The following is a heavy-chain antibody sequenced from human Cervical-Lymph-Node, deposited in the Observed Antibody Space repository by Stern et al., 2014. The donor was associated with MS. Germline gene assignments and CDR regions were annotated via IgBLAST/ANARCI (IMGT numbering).Heavy chain of an antibody. CDR2: IITMFGAA. CDR1: GGTFSSYA. Sequence: QVQLVQSGAGLKKAGASVKVSCKASGGTFSSYAVSWVRQAPVQVLEWIGEIITMFGAANYGQKFQGRVTITADESTNTAYMEVSSLRSDDTAIYYCARLPQLVDHRDYWWGQGSLVTVSS. V-gene: IGHV1-69*01. J-gene: IGHJ4*02. CDR3: ARLPQLVDHRDYW. D-gene: IGHD4-17*01.